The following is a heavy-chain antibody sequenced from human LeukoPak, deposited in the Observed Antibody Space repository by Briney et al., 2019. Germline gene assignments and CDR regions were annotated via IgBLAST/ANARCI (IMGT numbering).Heavy chain of an antibody. Sequence: SETLSLTCTVSGGSISSSSYYWGWIRQPPGKGLEWIGSIYYSGSTYYNPSLKSRVTISVDTSKNQFSLKLSSVTAADTAVYYCARIYNNGWSRNFDFWGQGTVVTVSS. D-gene: IGHD6-19*01. J-gene: IGHJ4*02. CDR1: GGSISSSSYY. CDR3: ARIYNNGWSRNFDF. V-gene: IGHV4-39*01. CDR2: IYYSGST.